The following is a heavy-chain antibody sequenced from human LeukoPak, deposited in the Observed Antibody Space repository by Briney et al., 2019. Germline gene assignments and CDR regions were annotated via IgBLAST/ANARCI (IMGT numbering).Heavy chain of an antibody. CDR2: INPNSGGT. J-gene: IGHJ4*02. D-gene: IGHD3-10*01. CDR1: GYTFTGYH. V-gene: IGHV1-2*02. Sequence: GASVKVSCKASGYTFTGYHMHWVRQAPGQGLEWMGWINPNSGGTNHAQKFQSRVTMTRDTSISTAYMEVNRLSPDDTAVYYCARAAWFEESTDPYYFDYWGQGTLVTVSS. CDR3: ARAAWFEESTDPYYFDY.